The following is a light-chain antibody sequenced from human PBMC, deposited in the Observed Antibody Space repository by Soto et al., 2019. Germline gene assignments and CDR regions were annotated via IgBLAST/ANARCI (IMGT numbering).Light chain of an antibody. CDR1: QGVGST. Sequence: ELVLTQSPATLSLSPGERATLSCRASQGVGSTLAWYQQAPGQAPRLLIYDASTRATGIPARFSGDGSGTEFTLTISSLQSDDIAVYYCQHYKTWPLSFGGGTKVDIK. CDR2: DAS. J-gene: IGKJ4*01. CDR3: QHYKTWPLS. V-gene: IGKV3-15*01.